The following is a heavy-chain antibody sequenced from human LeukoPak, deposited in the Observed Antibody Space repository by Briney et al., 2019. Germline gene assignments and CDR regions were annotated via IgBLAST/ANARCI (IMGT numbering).Heavy chain of an antibody. CDR2: INHSGST. Sequence: PSETLSLTCAVYGGSFSGYYWSWIRQPPGKGLEWIGEINHSGSTNYNPSLKSRATISVDTSKNQFSLKLSSVTAADTAVYYCARADYYYDSSGYYVHDYWGQGTLVTVSS. D-gene: IGHD3-22*01. CDR3: ARADYYYDSSGYYVHDY. J-gene: IGHJ4*02. CDR1: GGSFSGYY. V-gene: IGHV4-34*01.